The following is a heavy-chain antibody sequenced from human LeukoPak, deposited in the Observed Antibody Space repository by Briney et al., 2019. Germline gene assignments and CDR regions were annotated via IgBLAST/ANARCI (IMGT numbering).Heavy chain of an antibody. CDR2: NRSKAYGETA. D-gene: IGHD1-1*01. Sequence: GGSLRLSCTASGFTFGDYAMSWIRQAPGKGLEWVGFNRSKAYGETADYAASVKDRFTISRDDSKAIAYLQMNSLKTEDTAVYHCTRDRGAYNLYDYWGQGTLVTVSS. CDR1: GFTFGDYA. V-gene: IGHV3-49*03. J-gene: IGHJ4*02. CDR3: TRDRGAYNLYDY.